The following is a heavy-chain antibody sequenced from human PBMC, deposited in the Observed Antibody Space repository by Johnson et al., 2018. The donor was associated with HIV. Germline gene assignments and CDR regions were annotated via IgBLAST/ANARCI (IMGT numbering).Heavy chain of an antibody. J-gene: IGHJ3*02. Sequence: EVQLVESGGGLVQPGGSLRLSCAASGFTVSSNYMSWVRQAPGKGLDWVSVIFSGGTTYYADSVNGRFTISRDNPKNSLYLQRNSLRAEDTAVYYCARDHGYWGMYDSSGLDRFDIWGQGTMVTVSS. CDR2: IFSGGTT. D-gene: IGHD3-22*01. CDR1: GFTVSSNY. V-gene: IGHV3-66*01. CDR3: ARDHGYWGMYDSSGLDRFDI.